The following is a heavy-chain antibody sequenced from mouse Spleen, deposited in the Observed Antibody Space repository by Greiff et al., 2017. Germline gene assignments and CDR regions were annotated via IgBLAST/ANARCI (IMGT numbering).Heavy chain of an antibody. V-gene: IGHV5-17*02. CDR3: ARSSPSAYYFDY. J-gene: IGHJ2*01. CDR2: ISSGSRTI. Sequence: EVKLMESGGGLVQPGGSRKLSCAASGFPFSSFGMHWVRQAPEKGLEWVAYISSGSRTIYYADTVKGRFTISRDNPKNTLFLQMTSLRSEDTAMYYCARSSPSAYYFDYWGQGTTLTVSS. D-gene: IGHD6-1*01. CDR1: GFPFSSFG.